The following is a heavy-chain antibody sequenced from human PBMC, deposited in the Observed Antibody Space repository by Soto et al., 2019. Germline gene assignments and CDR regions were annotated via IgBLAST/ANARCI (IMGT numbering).Heavy chain of an antibody. D-gene: IGHD3-3*01. Sequence: SVKGSCKGSGYTFTTFGIGWVRQAPGQGLEWMGWINPNSGGTNYAQKFQGRVTMTRDTSISTAYMELIMLRSDDTAVYYCARDFDFWSGYPYWYFELWGRGTLVTLSS. V-gene: IGHV1-2*02. CDR2: INPNSGGT. CDR1: GYTFTTFG. CDR3: ARDFDFWSGYPYWYFEL. J-gene: IGHJ2*01.